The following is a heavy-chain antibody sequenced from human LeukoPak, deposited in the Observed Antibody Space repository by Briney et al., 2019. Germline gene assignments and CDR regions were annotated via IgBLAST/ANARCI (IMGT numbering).Heavy chain of an antibody. CDR3: GRYDSSGYSHFDY. CDR1: GDSISSHY. J-gene: IGHJ4*02. D-gene: IGHD3-22*01. V-gene: IGHV4-59*11. CDR2: ISSSGST. Sequence: SETLSLTCTVSGDSISSHYWSWIRQPPGKGLEWIGYISSSGSTNYNPSLKSRVTISVDTSKNQFSLKLSSVTAADTAMYYCGRYDSSGYSHFDYWGQGSLVTVSS.